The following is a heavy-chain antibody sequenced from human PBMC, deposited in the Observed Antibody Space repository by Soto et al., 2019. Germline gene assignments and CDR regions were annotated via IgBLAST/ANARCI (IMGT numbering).Heavy chain of an antibody. Sequence: SETLSLTCTVSGGSISSYYWSWIRQPPGKGLEWIGYIYYSGSTNYNPSLKSRVTISVDTSKNQFSLKLSSVTAADTAVYYCARHPSGRWAFDIWGQGTMVTVSS. V-gene: IGHV4-59*08. CDR3: ARHPSGRWAFDI. D-gene: IGHD1-26*01. CDR1: GGSISSYY. CDR2: IYYSGST. J-gene: IGHJ3*02.